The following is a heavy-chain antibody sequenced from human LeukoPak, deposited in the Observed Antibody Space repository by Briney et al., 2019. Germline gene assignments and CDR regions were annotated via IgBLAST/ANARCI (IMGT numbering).Heavy chain of an antibody. CDR2: IRYDGSNK. CDR3: AKSPKSPAISMVRGVSNYNYYMDV. V-gene: IGHV3-30*02. J-gene: IGHJ6*03. D-gene: IGHD3-10*01. CDR1: GFTFSSYG. Sequence: GGSLRLSCAASGFTFSSYGMHWVRQAPGKGLEWVTFIRYDGSNKYYADSVKGRITISRDNSRNTLYLQMSSLTAEDTAVYYCAKSPKSPAISMVRGVSNYNYYMDVWGKGTTVTISS.